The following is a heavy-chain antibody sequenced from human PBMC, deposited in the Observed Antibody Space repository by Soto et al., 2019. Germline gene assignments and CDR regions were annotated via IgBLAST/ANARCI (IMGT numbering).Heavy chain of an antibody. CDR3: ARDRQNYGTFDY. V-gene: IGHV1-18*01. CDR1: GYTFTNYG. CDR2: ISGHNGVT. D-gene: IGHD4-17*01. Sequence: QVPLVQSGGEVKKPGASVKVSCNTAGYTFTNYGISWVRQAPGQGLEWMGWISGHNGVTNNAQKLQDRVTMTRDISTNIAYMELRSLRSDDTAVYFCARDRQNYGTFDYWGQGTLVTVSS. J-gene: IGHJ4*02.